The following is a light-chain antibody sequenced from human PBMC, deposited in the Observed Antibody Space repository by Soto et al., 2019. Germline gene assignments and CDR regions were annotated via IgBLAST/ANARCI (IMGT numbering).Light chain of an antibody. V-gene: IGKV3-11*01. Sequence: IVLTQYTGSLSLSPGERATLSCRASQSFRGLLAWYQQKPGQAPRLLIYDAYNRATGIPPRFSGSGSGTDFTLTISSLEPEDSAVYYCQQRHMWPITFGQGTRLEVK. CDR2: DAY. J-gene: IGKJ5*01. CDR1: QSFRGL. CDR3: QQRHMWPIT.